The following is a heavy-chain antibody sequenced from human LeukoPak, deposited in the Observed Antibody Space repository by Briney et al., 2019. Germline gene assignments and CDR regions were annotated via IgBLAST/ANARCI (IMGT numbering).Heavy chain of an antibody. V-gene: IGHV4-4*02. CDR1: GASITSNHW. CDR3: AREWHHVFDY. Sequence: SETLSLTCAVSGASITSNHWWSWARQAPGEGLEWIGEIYHGGATTYNPSLKSRVTMSVDKSKNEFSLSLRSVTAADTAVYYCAREWHHVFDYWARESWSPSPQ. CDR2: IYHGGAT. J-gene: IGHJ4*02. D-gene: IGHD5-12*01.